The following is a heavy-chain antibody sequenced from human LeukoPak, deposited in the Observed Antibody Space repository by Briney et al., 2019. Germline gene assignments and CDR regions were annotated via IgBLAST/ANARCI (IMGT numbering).Heavy chain of an antibody. CDR2: ISAHNGNT. J-gene: IGHJ5*02. D-gene: IGHD5-12*01. V-gene: IGHV1-18*01. CDR3: ARASDYEFRWFDP. Sequence: ASVKVSCKASGYTFTSYGISWVRQAPGQGLEWMGWISAHNGNTNYAQKLQGRVTMTTDTFTSTAYMELRSLRFDDTAVYYCARASDYEFRWFDPWGQGTLVTVSS. CDR1: GYTFTSYG.